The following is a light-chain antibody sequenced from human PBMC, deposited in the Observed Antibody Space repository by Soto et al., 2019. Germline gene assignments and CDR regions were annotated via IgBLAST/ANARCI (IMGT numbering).Light chain of an antibody. CDR1: QSISSW. V-gene: IGKV1-5*03. CDR2: KAS. Sequence: DIQMTQSPSTLSASVGDRVTITCRASQSISSWLAWYQQKPGKAPKLLIYKASSLESGLPSRFSGSGSGTEFTLTIRGLQPDDFATYYCQQYNSYPSTLGQGTKVEIK. CDR3: QQYNSYPST. J-gene: IGKJ1*01.